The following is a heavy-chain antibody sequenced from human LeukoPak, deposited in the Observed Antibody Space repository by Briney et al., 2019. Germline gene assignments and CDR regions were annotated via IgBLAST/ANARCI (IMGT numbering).Heavy chain of an antibody. J-gene: IGHJ6*02. CDR1: GFTFSGYS. D-gene: IGHD3-22*01. CDR2: ISGSAGDT. V-gene: IGHV3-23*01. CDR3: AKVRFDSSGYYYTYYYYGMDV. Sequence: GGSLRLSCAASGFTFSGYSMNWVRQAPGKGLEWVSGISGSAGDTYYADSVKGRFTVSRDNSKSTLYLQMTSLRAEDTAVYFCAKVRFDSSGYYYTYYYYGMDVRGQGTTVTVSS.